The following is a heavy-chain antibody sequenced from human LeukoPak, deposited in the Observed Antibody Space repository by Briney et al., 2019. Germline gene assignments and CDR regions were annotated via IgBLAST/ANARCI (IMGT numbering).Heavy chain of an antibody. D-gene: IGHD3-10*01. V-gene: IGHV4-4*07. J-gene: IGHJ6*03. CDR3: ARDGSGSHLPYYYYYYMDV. CDR1: GGSISSYY. Sequence: KASETLSLTCTVSGGSISSYYWSWIRQPAGKGLEWIGRIYTSGSTNYNPSLKSRVTMSVDTSKNQFSLKLSSVTAADTAVYYCARDGSGSHLPYYYYYYMDVWGKGTTVAVSS. CDR2: IYTSGST.